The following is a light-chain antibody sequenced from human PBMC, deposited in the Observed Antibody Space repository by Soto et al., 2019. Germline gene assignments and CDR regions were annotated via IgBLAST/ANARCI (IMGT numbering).Light chain of an antibody. J-gene: IGLJ2*01. V-gene: IGLV2-8*01. CDR1: PSDVGGSNS. Sequence: QSALTQPPSASGSPGQSVTISCTGTPSDVGGSNSVSWYQQHPGKAPNLMIYDVNKRPSGVPDRFSGSKSGNTASLTVSGIKAADEAYYFCSSYAPSDVVFGGGTKLTVL. CDR3: SSYAPSDVV. CDR2: DVN.